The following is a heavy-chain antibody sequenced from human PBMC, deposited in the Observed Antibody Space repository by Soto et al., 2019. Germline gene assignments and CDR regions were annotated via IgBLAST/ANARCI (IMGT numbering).Heavy chain of an antibody. V-gene: IGHV1-69*13. Sequence: ASVKVSCKASGGTFSSYAISWVRQAPGQGLEWMGGIIPIFGTANYAQKFQGRVTITADESTSTAYMELSSLRSEDTAVYYCAREEEGTATQQLDVSYYYGMDVWGQGTTVTVSS. CDR1: GGTFSSYA. CDR3: AREEEGTATQQLDVSYYYGMDV. D-gene: IGHD6-13*01. J-gene: IGHJ6*02. CDR2: IIPIFGTA.